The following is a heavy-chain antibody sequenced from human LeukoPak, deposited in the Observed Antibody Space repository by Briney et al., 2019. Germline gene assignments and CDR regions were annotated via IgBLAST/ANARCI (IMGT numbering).Heavy chain of an antibody. V-gene: IGHV3-33*01. J-gene: IGHJ4*02. CDR1: GFSFSTYG. Sequence: GRSLRLSCAASGFSFSTYGMHWVRQAPGKGLEWVAVAYGDGSNKFYADSVKGRSTISKDISKSTLYVQMDNLRAEDTALYYCATGGGHYYDHWGQGTLVTVSS. CDR3: ATGGGHYYDH. D-gene: IGHD2-21*02. CDR2: AYGDGSNK.